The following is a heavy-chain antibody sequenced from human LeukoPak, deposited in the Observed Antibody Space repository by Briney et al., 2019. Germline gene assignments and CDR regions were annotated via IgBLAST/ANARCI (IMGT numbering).Heavy chain of an antibody. V-gene: IGHV3-53*01. CDR2: IYSGGST. Sequence: GGSLRLSXAASGFTVSSNYMSWVRQAPGKGLEWVSVIYSGGSTYYADSVKGRFTISRDNSKNTPYLQMNSLRAEDTAVYYCARVAHYDSSGIGNYWGQGTLVTVSS. D-gene: IGHD3-22*01. CDR1: GFTVSSNY. CDR3: ARVAHYDSSGIGNY. J-gene: IGHJ4*02.